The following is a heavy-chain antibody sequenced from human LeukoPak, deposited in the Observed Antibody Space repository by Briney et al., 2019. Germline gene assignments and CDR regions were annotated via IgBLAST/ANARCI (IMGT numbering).Heavy chain of an antibody. CDR3: ARTGTTFDY. Sequence: WIRQPPGKGLEWVANIKQDGSEKYYVDSVKGRFTISRDNAKNSLYLQMNSLRAEDTAVYYCARTGTTFDYWGQGTLATVSS. D-gene: IGHD4-11*01. V-gene: IGHV3-7*01. CDR2: IKQDGSEK. J-gene: IGHJ4*02.